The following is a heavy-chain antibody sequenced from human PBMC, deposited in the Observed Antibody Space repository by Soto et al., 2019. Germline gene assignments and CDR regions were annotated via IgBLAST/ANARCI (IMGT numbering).Heavy chain of an antibody. D-gene: IGHD3-9*01. V-gene: IGHV3-30*19. J-gene: IGHJ4*02. CDR2: MPYDGSNK. Sequence: GGSLRLSWAPSGFPFSNYGIHWVRQAPGNGLEWVAVMPYDGSNKYYAYSVKGRFTISRDNSKNTLNLQMNSLRAEDTAVYYCARELLPYFDWSPAPFDYWGQGTLVTVSS. CDR1: GFPFSNYG. CDR3: ARELLPYFDWSPAPFDY.